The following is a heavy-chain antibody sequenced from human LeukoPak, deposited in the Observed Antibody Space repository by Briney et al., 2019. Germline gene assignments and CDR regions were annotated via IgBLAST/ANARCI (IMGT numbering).Heavy chain of an antibody. J-gene: IGHJ5*02. V-gene: IGHV1-18*01. Sequence: ASVKVSCKASGYMFTTYPVSWVRQAPGRGLQWMGWISTYTGDTRYAQKMQGRVTMTRDTSTSTAYMELRSLRSDDTAVYYCARVHTASWSVRGHNWLDPWGQGTLVTVSS. CDR3: ARVHTASWSVRGHNWLDP. D-gene: IGHD3-3*01. CDR1: GYMFTTYP. CDR2: ISTYTGDT.